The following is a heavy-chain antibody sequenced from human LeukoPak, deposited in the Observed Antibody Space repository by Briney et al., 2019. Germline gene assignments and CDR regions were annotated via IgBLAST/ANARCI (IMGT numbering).Heavy chain of an antibody. Sequence: GGPLRLSCAASGFTFSSYAMSWVRQAPGKGLEWVSAISGSGGSTYYADSVKGRFTISRDNSKKTLYLQMNSLRAEDTAVYYCAKDLLSTVTTGYFDYWGQGTLVTVSS. CDR2: ISGSGGST. CDR1: GFTFSSYA. D-gene: IGHD4-17*01. CDR3: AKDLLSTVTTGYFDY. J-gene: IGHJ4*02. V-gene: IGHV3-23*01.